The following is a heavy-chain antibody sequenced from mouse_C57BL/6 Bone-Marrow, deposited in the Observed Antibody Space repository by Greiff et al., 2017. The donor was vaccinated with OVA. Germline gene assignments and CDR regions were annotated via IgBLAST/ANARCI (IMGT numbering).Heavy chain of an antibody. V-gene: IGHV14-4*01. CDR2: IDPENGDT. J-gene: IGHJ4*01. D-gene: IGHD1-1*01. CDR1: GFNIKDDY. CDR3: TYYGSNFYAMDY. Sequence: VQLQQSGAELVRPGASVKLSCTASGFNIKDDYMHWVKQRPEQGLEWIGWIDPENGDTEYASKFQGKATITADTSSNTAYLQLSSLTSEDTAVYYCTYYGSNFYAMDYWGQGTSVTVSS.